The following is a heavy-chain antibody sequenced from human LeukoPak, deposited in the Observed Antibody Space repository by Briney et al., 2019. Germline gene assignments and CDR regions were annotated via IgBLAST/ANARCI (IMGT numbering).Heavy chain of an antibody. D-gene: IGHD2-8*01. V-gene: IGHV3-23*01. CDR3: AKDQDRGGYCTNGVCPYFDY. CDR2: ISGSGGST. Sequence: GGSLRLSCAASGFTFSSYAMSWVRQAPGKGLEWVSAISGSGGSTYYADSVKGRFTISRDNSKNTLYLQMNSLRAEDTAVYYCAKDQDRGGYCTNGVCPYFDYWGQGTLVTVSS. CDR1: GFTFSSYA. J-gene: IGHJ4*02.